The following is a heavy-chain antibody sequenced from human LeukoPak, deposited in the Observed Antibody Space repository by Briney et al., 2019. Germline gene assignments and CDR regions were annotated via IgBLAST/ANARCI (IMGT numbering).Heavy chain of an antibody. J-gene: IGHJ4*02. CDR2: IYTSGST. CDR3: AGERKGDSSGYYFDY. V-gene: IGHV4-61*02. D-gene: IGHD3-22*01. CDR1: GGSISSGSYY. Sequence: SQTLSLXCTVSGGSISSGSYYWSWIRQPAGKGLEWIGRIYTSGSTNYNPSLKSRVTISVDTSKNQFSLKLSSVTAADTAVYYCAGERKGDSSGYYFDYWGQGTLVTVSS.